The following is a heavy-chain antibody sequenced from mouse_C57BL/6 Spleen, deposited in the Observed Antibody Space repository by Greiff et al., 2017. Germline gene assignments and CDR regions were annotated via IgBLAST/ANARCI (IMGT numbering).Heavy chain of an antibody. Sequence: QVQLQQPGAELVKPGASVKLSCKASGYTFTSYWMHWVKQRPGQGLEWIGMIHPNSGSTNYNEKFKSKATLTVDKSSSTAYTQLSSLTSEDSAVYYCARGGYGKNPFDYWGQGTTLTVSS. D-gene: IGHD2-10*02. V-gene: IGHV1-64*01. CDR2: IHPNSGST. CDR1: GYTFTSYW. J-gene: IGHJ2*01. CDR3: ARGGYGKNPFDY.